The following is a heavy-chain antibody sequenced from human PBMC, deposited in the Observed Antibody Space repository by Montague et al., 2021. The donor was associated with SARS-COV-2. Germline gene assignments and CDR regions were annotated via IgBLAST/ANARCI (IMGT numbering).Heavy chain of an antibody. V-gene: IGHV4-34*01. Sequence: SETLSLTCAVYGGSFSGYYWSWIRQPPGKGLEWIGEINHSGSTNYNPSLKSRVTISVDTSKNQFSLKLSSVTAADMAVYYCARANGYYFDYWGQGTLVTVSS. CDR1: GGSFSGYY. J-gene: IGHJ4*02. CDR2: INHSGST. D-gene: IGHD2-8*01. CDR3: ARANGYYFDY.